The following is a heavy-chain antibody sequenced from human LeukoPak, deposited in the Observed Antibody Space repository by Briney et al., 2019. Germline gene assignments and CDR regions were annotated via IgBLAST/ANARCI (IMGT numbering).Heavy chain of an antibody. CDR2: IRHDGSNI. Sequence: GGSLRLSCVASGFDIRHYYMSWVRQAPGKGLKWMADIRHDGSNIYNVDSVRGRFTISRDNDKNSLFLQMNSLKDEDTAVYYCARDGSGRDFSLDYWGQGTLVTVSS. CDR3: ARDGSGRDFSLDY. J-gene: IGHJ4*02. V-gene: IGHV3-7*04. D-gene: IGHD3-10*01. CDR1: GFDIRHYY.